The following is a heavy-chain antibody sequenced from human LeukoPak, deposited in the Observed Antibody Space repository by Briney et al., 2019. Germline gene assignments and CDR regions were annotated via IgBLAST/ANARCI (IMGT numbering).Heavy chain of an antibody. CDR2: IKQDGSEK. D-gene: IGHD6-19*01. V-gene: IGHV3-7*01. CDR1: GFTFSSYW. CDR3: ARESSGWPYYFDY. J-gene: IGHJ4*02. Sequence: PGGSLRLSCAASGFTFSSYWMSWVRQAPGKGLEWVANIKQDGSEKYYVDSVKGRFTISRDNSKNTLYLQMNSLRAEDTAVYYCARESSGWPYYFDYWGQGTLVTVSS.